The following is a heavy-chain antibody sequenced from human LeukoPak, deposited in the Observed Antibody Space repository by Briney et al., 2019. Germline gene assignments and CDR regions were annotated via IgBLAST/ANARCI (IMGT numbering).Heavy chain of an antibody. J-gene: IGHJ4*02. CDR1: GFTFSSYE. CDR3: ARGFDY. V-gene: IGHV3-48*03. Sequence: GSLRLSCAASGFTFSSYEMNWVRQAPGKGLEWVSYISSGSTIYYADSVKGRFTISRDNAKNSLYLQMNSLRAEDTAVYYCARGFDYWGQGALVTVSS. CDR2: ISSGSTI.